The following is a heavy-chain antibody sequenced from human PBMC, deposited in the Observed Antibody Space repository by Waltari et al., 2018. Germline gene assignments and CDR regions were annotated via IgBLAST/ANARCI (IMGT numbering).Heavy chain of an antibody. Sequence: QVQLVQSGAEVKKPGASVKVSCKASGYTFTAYYMHWVRHAPGQGLEWMGWINANNGDTNYAQKFKGRVTMTRDASANTAHLELSRLRFEDTAFYCCVKGGGSNWYPFHHWGQGTLVTVSS. CDR2: INANNGDT. D-gene: IGHD4-4*01. J-gene: IGHJ4*02. V-gene: IGHV1-2*02. CDR3: VKGGGSNWYPFHH. CDR1: GYTFTAYY.